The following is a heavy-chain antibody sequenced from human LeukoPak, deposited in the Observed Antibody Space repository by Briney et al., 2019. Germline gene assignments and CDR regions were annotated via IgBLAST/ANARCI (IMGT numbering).Heavy chain of an antibody. D-gene: IGHD1-26*01. CDR3: ASWGATHHYFDS. J-gene: IGHJ4*02. CDR1: GASIDSYY. Sequence: SETLSLTCTISGASIDSYYWGWIRQPPGKGLDWIGSIYYSGITYYNPSLKSRVTISVDTSKNQFSLKLSSVTAADTAVYYCASWGATHHYFDSWGRGTLVTVSS. CDR2: IYYSGIT. V-gene: IGHV4-39*01.